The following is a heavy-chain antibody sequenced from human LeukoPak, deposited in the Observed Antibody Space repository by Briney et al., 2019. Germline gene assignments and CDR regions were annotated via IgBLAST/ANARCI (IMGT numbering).Heavy chain of an antibody. Sequence: GGSLRLSCALSGFTFSSYIMNWVRQSPGKGLEWVSYISSSSSTIYYAYSVKSRFTIPRDNAKNSLYLQMNSRRAEDTAVYYSARDATRIVVVPAAEYYYYYGMDVWGQGTTVTVSS. V-gene: IGHV3-48*04. CDR3: ARDATRIVVVPAAEYYYYYGMDV. J-gene: IGHJ6*02. CDR2: ISSSSSTI. D-gene: IGHD2-2*01. CDR1: GFTFSSYI.